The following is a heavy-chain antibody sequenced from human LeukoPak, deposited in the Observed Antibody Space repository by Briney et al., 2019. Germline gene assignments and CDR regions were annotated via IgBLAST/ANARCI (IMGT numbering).Heavy chain of an antibody. Sequence: PSETLSLTCTVSGGSISSYYWSWIRQPPGKGLEWIGYIYYSGSTNYNPSLKSRVTISVDTSKNQFSLKLSSVTAADTAVYYCARLTIFGLNVWGQGTTVTVSS. J-gene: IGHJ6*02. CDR2: IYYSGST. D-gene: IGHD3-3*01. V-gene: IGHV4-59*01. CDR1: GGSISSYY. CDR3: ARLTIFGLNV.